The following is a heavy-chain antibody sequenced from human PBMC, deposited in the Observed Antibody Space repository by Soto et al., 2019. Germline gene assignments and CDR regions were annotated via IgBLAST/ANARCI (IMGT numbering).Heavy chain of an antibody. D-gene: IGHD3-10*01. CDR1: GYTFTSYD. CDR2: MNPNSGNT. J-gene: IGHJ4*02. Sequence: ASVKVSCKASGYTFTSYDINWVRQATGQGLEWMGWMNPNSGNTGYAQKFQGRVTMTRNTSISTAYMELSSLRSEDTAVYYCARGIWTMTRGAYYFDTWGQGTLVTVSS. CDR3: ARGIWTMTRGAYYFDT. V-gene: IGHV1-8*01.